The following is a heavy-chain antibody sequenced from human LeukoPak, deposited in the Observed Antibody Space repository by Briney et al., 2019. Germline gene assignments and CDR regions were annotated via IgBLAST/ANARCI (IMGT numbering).Heavy chain of an antibody. Sequence: PGGSLRLSCAASGFTFSNAWMSWVRQAPGKGLEWVGRIKSKTDGGTTDYAAPVKGRFTISRDDSKNTLYLQMNSLKTEDTAVYYCTTLVITMVRARAIKHDYWGQGTLVTVSS. CDR2: IKSKTDGGTT. V-gene: IGHV3-15*01. CDR1: GFTFSNAW. CDR3: TTLVITMVRARAIKHDY. D-gene: IGHD3-10*01. J-gene: IGHJ4*02.